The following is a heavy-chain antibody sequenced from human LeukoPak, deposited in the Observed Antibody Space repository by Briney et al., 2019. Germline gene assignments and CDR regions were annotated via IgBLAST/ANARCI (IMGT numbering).Heavy chain of an antibody. D-gene: IGHD1-26*01. V-gene: IGHV3-15*01. CDR1: GFTFSNAW. Sequence: GGSLRLSCAASGFTFSNAWMSWVRQAPGKGLEWVGRIKSKTDGGTTDYAAPVKGRFTISRDDSKNTLYLQMDSLRAEDTAVYYCARSYPFYYYYYMDVWGKGTTVTVSS. J-gene: IGHJ6*03. CDR3: ARSYPFYYYYYMDV. CDR2: IKSKTDGGTT.